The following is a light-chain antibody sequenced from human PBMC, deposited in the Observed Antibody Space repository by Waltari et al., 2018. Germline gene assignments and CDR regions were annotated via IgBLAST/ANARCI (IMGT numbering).Light chain of an antibody. Sequence: DIQMTQSPASPSASVGDGVTLTCRASRSISSYLNWYQQKPGKAPKLLIYAASSWQRGVPSMFRCRGSGTDFTLTISSPLPEDFATYYCQQSYGTPGTFGQGTKVEIK. CDR2: AAS. CDR1: RSISSY. V-gene: IGKV1-39*01. J-gene: IGKJ1*01. CDR3: QQSYGTPGT.